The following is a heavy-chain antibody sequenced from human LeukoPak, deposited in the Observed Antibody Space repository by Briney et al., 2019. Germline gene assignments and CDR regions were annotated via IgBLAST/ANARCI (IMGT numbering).Heavy chain of an antibody. Sequence: SETLSLTCTVSGGSISSGGYYWSWIRQHPGKGLEWIGYIYYSGSTYYNPSLKSRVTISVDTSKNQFSLKLRSVTAADTAVYYCARDLDSSTWYFDLWGRGTLVTVSS. J-gene: IGHJ2*01. CDR3: ARDLDSSTWYFDL. CDR2: IYYSGST. CDR1: GGSISSGGYY. D-gene: IGHD3-22*01. V-gene: IGHV4-31*03.